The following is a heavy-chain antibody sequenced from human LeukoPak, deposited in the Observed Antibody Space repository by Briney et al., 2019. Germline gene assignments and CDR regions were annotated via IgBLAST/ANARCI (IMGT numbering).Heavy chain of an antibody. CDR2: IYTSGST. D-gene: IGHD6-13*01. CDR3: ARRIAAASFDY. CDR1: GGSISSYY. Sequence: SETLSLTCTVSGGSISSYYWSWIRQPPGKGLEWIGYIYTSGSTNYNPSLKSRVTISVDTSKNQFSLKLSSVTAADTAVYYCARRIAAASFDYWGQGTLVTVSS. V-gene: IGHV4-4*09. J-gene: IGHJ4*02.